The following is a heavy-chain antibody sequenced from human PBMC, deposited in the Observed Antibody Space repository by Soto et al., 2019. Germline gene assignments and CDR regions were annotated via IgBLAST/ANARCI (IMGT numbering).Heavy chain of an antibody. V-gene: IGHV3-9*01. Sequence: GGSLRLSCAASGFTFDDYAMHWVRQAPGKGLEWVSGISWNSGSIGYADSVKGRFTISRDNAKNSLYLQMNSLRAEDTALYYCAKGGENSYDILTGYYDYWGQGTLVTVSS. D-gene: IGHD3-9*01. J-gene: IGHJ4*02. CDR3: AKGGENSYDILTGYYDY. CDR2: ISWNSGSI. CDR1: GFTFDDYA.